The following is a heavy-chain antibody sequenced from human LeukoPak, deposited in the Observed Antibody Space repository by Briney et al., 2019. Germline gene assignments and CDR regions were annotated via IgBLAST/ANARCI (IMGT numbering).Heavy chain of an antibody. CDR3: AKDQRSRGYSYGPPDAFDI. J-gene: IGHJ3*02. Sequence: ASVKVSCKASGYPFTTYDINWVRQAPGQGLEWVAWMNPNSGGTVYAQKFQGRVTLARDTSIGTAYMELNSLRSEDTAVYYCAKDQRSRGYSYGPPDAFDIWGQGTMVTVSS. CDR1: GYPFTTYD. CDR2: MNPNSGGT. D-gene: IGHD5-18*01. V-gene: IGHV1-8*01.